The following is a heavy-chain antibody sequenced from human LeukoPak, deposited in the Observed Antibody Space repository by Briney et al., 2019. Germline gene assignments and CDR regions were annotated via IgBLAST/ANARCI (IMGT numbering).Heavy chain of an antibody. CDR3: AREPYDFWTYYFDY. J-gene: IGHJ4*02. V-gene: IGHV3-30-3*01. Sequence: QPGGSLRLSCAASGFTFSSYAMHWVRQAPGKGLEWVAVISYDGSNKYYADSVKGRFTISRDNSKNTLYLQMNSLRAEDTAVYYCAREPYDFWTYYFDYWGQGTLVTVSS. CDR2: ISYDGSNK. CDR1: GFTFSSYA. D-gene: IGHD3-3*01.